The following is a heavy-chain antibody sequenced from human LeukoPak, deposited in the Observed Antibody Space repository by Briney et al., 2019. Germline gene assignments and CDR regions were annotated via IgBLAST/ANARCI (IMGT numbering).Heavy chain of an antibody. CDR1: GGTFSSYA. CDR3: ARDGMATISLYYYYYYMDV. CDR2: INPSGGST. V-gene: IGHV1-46*01. D-gene: IGHD5-24*01. J-gene: IGHJ6*03. Sequence: ASVKVSCKASGGTFSSYAISWVRQAPGQGLEWMGIINPSGGSTSYAQKFQGRVTMIRDMSTSTVYMELSSLRSEDTAVYYCARDGMATISLYYYYYYMDVWGKGTTVTVSS.